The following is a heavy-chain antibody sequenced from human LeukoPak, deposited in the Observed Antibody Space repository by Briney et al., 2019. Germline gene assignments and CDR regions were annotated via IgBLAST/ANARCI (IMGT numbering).Heavy chain of an antibody. V-gene: IGHV5-51*01. D-gene: IGHD2-8*01. CDR3: ARRQASCSNGVCYTLYDMDV. J-gene: IGHJ6*02. Sequence: GESLKISCKGSGYIFTSYWIGWVRQMPGKGLEWMGIIYPGDSDTRYSPSFQGQVTISADKSISTAYLQWRSLKASDTAMYYCARRQASCSNGVCYTLYDMDVWGQGTTVTVSS. CDR2: IYPGDSDT. CDR1: GYIFTSYW.